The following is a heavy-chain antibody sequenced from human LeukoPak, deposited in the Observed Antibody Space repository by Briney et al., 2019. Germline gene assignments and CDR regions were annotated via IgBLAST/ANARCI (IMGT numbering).Heavy chain of an antibody. CDR3: ARRGIYGDPSDY. Sequence: QTGGSLRLSCAASGFTFSSYAMSWVRRAPGKGLEWVSGISSGGITYYADSVKGRFTISRDISKNTLYLQMNSLRAEDTAVYYCARRGIYGDPSDYWGQGTLVTVSS. D-gene: IGHD4-17*01. CDR1: GFTFSSYA. J-gene: IGHJ4*02. CDR2: ISSGGIT. V-gene: IGHV3-23*01.